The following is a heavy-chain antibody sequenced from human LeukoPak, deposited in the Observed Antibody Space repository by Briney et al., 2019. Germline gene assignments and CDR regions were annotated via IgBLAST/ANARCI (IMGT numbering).Heavy chain of an antibody. D-gene: IGHD6-19*01. J-gene: IGHJ4*02. V-gene: IGHV1-18*01. CDR3: ARRAFSTWGQWLVPLDC. CDR1: GYTFTSYG. Sequence: ASVKVSYMASGYTFTSYGISWVRQAPGQGLEWMGWISAYNGNTNYAQKLQGRVTMTTDTSTSTAYMELRSLRSDDTAVYYCARRAFSTWGQWLVPLDCRGQGTLVTVSS. CDR2: ISAYNGNT.